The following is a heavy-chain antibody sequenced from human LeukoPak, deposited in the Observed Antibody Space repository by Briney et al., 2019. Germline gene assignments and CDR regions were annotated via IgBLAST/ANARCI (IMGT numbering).Heavy chain of an antibody. V-gene: IGHV3-20*04. D-gene: IGHD2-15*01. CDR3: VRLGGSSHNYYMDV. J-gene: IGHJ6*03. CDR2: VSWNGGNT. CDR1: GFTFDDYG. Sequence: GGSLRLSCEASGFTFDDYGMSWVRQAPGKGLEWVSGVSWNGGNTGYGDSVKGRFTISRDNAQNSLYLQMNSLRAEDTAFYYCVRLGGSSHNYYMDVWGKGTTVTVSS.